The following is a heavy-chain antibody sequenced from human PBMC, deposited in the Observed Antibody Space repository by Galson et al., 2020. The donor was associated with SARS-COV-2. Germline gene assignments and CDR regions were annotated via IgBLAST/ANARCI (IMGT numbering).Heavy chain of an antibody. D-gene: IGHD2-15*01. Sequence: NSGGSLRLSCAASGFTFSDYFMSWVRQAPGKGLEWVSYISSSGSYINYADSVKGRFTISRDNAKNSLNLQMNSLRVEDTAVYYCARVGDCSGGICYGGEYFQHWGHGTLVTVAS. J-gene: IGHJ1*01. CDR1: GFTFSDYF. V-gene: IGHV3-11*04. CDR3: ARVGDCSGGICYGGEYFQH. CDR2: ISSSGSYI.